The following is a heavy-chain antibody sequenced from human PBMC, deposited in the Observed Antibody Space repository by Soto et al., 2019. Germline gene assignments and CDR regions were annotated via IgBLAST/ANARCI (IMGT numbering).Heavy chain of an antibody. J-gene: IGHJ3*02. CDR1: GGSINSYY. D-gene: IGHD3-16*02. CDR2: IYYSGST. CDR3: ARLYGLDAFDI. Sequence: SDTLSVTCTVSGGSINSYYWSWIRQPPGKGLEWIGHIYYSGSTNYNPYLKSRVTISVDTSKNQFSLKLSSVTAADTAVYYCARLYGLDAFDIWGQGTMVTVPS. V-gene: IGHV4-59*08.